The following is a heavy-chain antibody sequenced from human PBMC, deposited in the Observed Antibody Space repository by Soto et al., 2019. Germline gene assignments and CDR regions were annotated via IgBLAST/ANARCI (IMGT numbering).Heavy chain of an antibody. CDR1: GFSFSSHA. Sequence: EVQLLESGGGLVQPGGSLRLPCAASGFSFSSHAMSWVRQAPGKVLEWVSAISGSGGSTYYADSVEGRFTISRDNSKNSLYLQMNSLRAEDTAVYYCEKYLAFRAFDIWGQGTMVTVSS. CDR3: EKYLAFRAFDI. CDR2: ISGSGGST. V-gene: IGHV3-23*01. J-gene: IGHJ3*02.